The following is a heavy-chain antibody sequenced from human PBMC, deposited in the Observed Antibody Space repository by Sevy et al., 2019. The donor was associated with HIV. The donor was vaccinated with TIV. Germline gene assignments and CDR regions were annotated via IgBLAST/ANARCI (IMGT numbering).Heavy chain of an antibody. CDR1: GFTFSSYS. V-gene: IGHV3-21*01. CDR3: ARAPRGSGWFGYYFDY. J-gene: IGHJ4*02. CDR2: ISSSSSYI. Sequence: GVSLRLSCAASGFTFSSYSMDWVRQAPGKGLEWVSSISSSSSYIYYADSVKGRFTISRDNAKNSPYLQMNSLRAEDTAVYYCARAPRGSGWFGYYFDYWGQGTLVTVSS. D-gene: IGHD6-19*01.